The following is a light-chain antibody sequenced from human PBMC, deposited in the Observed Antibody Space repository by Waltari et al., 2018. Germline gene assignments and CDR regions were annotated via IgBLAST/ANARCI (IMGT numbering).Light chain of an antibody. J-gene: IGLJ1*01. CDR2: DVT. V-gene: IGLV2-11*01. Sequence: QSALTQPRSVSGSPGQSVAISCTGTASDVGGYNYVSWYQQHPGKAPKIMLYDVTNRPEGVPDRLSGYKSGNTASLTIAGLQAEDEADYYCFSYAGSNTYVFGTGTKVTVL. CDR3: FSYAGSNTYV. CDR1: ASDVGGYNY.